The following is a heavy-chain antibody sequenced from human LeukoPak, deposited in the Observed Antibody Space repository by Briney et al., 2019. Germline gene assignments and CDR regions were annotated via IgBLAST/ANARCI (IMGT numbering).Heavy chain of an antibody. CDR2: ISYDGSNK. V-gene: IGHV3-30*18. CDR3: AKEGYSYGPPDY. J-gene: IGHJ4*02. CDR1: GFTFSSYG. D-gene: IGHD5-18*01. Sequence: PGGSLRLSCAASGFTFSSYGMHWVRQAPGKGLEWVAVISYDGSNKYYADSVKGRFTISRDNSKNTLYLQMNSLRAEDTAVYYCAKEGYSYGPPDYWGQGTLVTVSS.